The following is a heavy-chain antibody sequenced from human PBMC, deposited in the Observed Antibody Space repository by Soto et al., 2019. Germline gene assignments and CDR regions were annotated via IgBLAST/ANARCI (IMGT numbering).Heavy chain of an antibody. CDR1: GYTFTSYG. CDR2: ISAYNGNT. Sequence: QVPLVQSGAEVKKPGASVKVSCKASGYTFTSYGISWVRQAPGQGLEWMGWISAYNGNTNYAQKLQGRVTMTTDTSTSTAYMELRSLRSDDTAVYYCARDGYCSSTSCSFRRIWFDPWGQGTLVTVSS. CDR3: ARDGYCSSTSCSFRRIWFDP. D-gene: IGHD2-2*01. J-gene: IGHJ5*02. V-gene: IGHV1-18*01.